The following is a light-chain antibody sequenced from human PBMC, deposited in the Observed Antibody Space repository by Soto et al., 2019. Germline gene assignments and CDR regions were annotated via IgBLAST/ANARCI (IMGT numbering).Light chain of an antibody. Sequence: EIVMTQSPATLSVSPGERATLSCRASQSVSSNLAWNQQKPGQAPRLLIYGASTRATGIPARFSGSGSGTEVTLTISSRQSEDFAVYYCQQYNNWGTFGQGTKVEIK. CDR1: QSVSSN. CDR3: QQYNNWGT. V-gene: IGKV3-15*01. CDR2: GAS. J-gene: IGKJ1*01.